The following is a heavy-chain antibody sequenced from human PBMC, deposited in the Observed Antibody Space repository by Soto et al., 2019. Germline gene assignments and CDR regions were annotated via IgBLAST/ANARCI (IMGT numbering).Heavy chain of an antibody. Sequence: GGSLRLSCAASGFTFSSFGMHWVRQAPGKGLEWVAVISYDGSNKYYADSVKGRLTISRDNSKNTLYLQMNSLRAEDTAVYYCAKDITVAGSRWGYYYYYGLDVWGQGTTVTVSS. D-gene: IGHD6-19*01. CDR2: ISYDGSNK. V-gene: IGHV3-30*18. CDR3: AKDITVAGSRWGYYYYYGLDV. CDR1: GFTFSSFG. J-gene: IGHJ6*02.